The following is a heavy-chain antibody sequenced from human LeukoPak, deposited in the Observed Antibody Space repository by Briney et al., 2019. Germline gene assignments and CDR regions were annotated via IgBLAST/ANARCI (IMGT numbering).Heavy chain of an antibody. D-gene: IGHD6-13*01. Sequence: GGSLRLSCAASGFTFSSSAMSWVRQAPGKGLEWVSVVTASGGSTYYADSVKGRFTISRDNSKNTLYLQMNSLRAEDTAVYYCAKDRFTAADDTYYFDYWGQGTLLTVSS. J-gene: IGHJ4*02. V-gene: IGHV3-23*01. CDR1: GFTFSSSA. CDR3: AKDRFTAADDTYYFDY. CDR2: VTASGGST.